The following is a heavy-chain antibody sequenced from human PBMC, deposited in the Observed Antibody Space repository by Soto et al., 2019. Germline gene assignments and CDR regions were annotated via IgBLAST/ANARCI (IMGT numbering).Heavy chain of an antibody. Sequence: GGSLRLCCAASGFTFSSHAMTWVRQAPGKGLEYVSTLSGSGVNAYYADSVKGRFTISRDNSKNTLYLQMNSLRVEDTAIYYCAKPLQVYWGQGTQVTVSS. CDR1: GFTFSSHA. CDR2: LSGSGVNA. CDR3: AKPLQVY. J-gene: IGHJ4*02. V-gene: IGHV3-23*01.